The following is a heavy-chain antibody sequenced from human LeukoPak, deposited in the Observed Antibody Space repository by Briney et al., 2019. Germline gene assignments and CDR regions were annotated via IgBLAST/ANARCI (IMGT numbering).Heavy chain of an antibody. V-gene: IGHV3-48*04. CDR2: ISSSGSTI. CDR3: ARKGSYGSVFDP. J-gene: IGHJ5*02. D-gene: IGHD3-10*01. Sequence: PGGSLRLSCAASGFTFSTYWMTWVRQAPGKGLEWVSYISSSGSTIYYADSVKGRFTISRDNAKNSLYLQMNSLRAEDTAVYYCARKGSYGSVFDPWGQGTLVTVSS. CDR1: GFTFSTYW.